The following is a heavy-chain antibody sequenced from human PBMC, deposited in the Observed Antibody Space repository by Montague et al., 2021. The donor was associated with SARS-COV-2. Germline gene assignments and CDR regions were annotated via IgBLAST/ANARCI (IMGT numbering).Heavy chain of an antibody. CDR3: ARDEDRRYNWNAHGMDV. V-gene: IGHV3-33*01. D-gene: IGHD1-1*01. CDR2: IWYYGSNK. J-gene: IGHJ6*02. CDR1: GFTFSSYG. Sequence: SLRLSCSASGFTFSSYGMHWVRQAPGKGLAWVAVIWYYGSNKYYXDSVKGRFTISRDNSKNTLYLQMNSLRAEDTAVYYCARDEDRRYNWNAHGMDVWGQGTTVTVSS.